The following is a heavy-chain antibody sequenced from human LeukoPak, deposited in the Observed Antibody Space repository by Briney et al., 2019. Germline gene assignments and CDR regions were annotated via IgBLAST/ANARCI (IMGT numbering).Heavy chain of an antibody. CDR3: AKVVLWFGDLFDY. CDR2: IRYDGSNK. D-gene: IGHD3-10*01. J-gene: IGHJ4*02. CDR1: RFTFSSYG. V-gene: IGHV3-30*02. Sequence: GWSLTLSCAASRFTFSSYGMHWVRQAPGKGLEWVAFIRYDGSNKYYADPVKGRFTISRDNSKNTLYLQMNSLRAEDTAVYYCAKVVLWFGDLFDYWGQGTLVTVSS.